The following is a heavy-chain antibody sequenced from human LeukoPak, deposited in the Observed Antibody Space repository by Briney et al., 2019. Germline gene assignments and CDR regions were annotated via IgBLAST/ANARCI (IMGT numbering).Heavy chain of an antibody. Sequence: SETLSLTCTVSGGSISSYYWSRIRQPAGKGLEWIGRIYTSGSTNYNPSLKSRVTMSVDTSKNQFSLKLSSVTAADTAVYYCARGISSSWYGFDYWGQGTLVTVSS. CDR3: ARGISSSWYGFDY. CDR2: IYTSGST. D-gene: IGHD6-13*01. J-gene: IGHJ4*02. CDR1: GGSISSYY. V-gene: IGHV4-4*07.